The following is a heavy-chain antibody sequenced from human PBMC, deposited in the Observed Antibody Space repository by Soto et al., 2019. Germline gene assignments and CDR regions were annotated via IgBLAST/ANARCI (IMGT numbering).Heavy chain of an antibody. CDR3: VRDSPIGSTFSGYDGIDY. CDR2: IIPILGTA. V-gene: IGHV1-69*08. Sequence: SVKVSCKASGGTFSSYTISWVRQAPGQGLEWMGRIIPILGTANYAQKFQGRVTITADESTSTAYMELSSLRSEDTAVYYCVRDSPIGSTFSGYDGIDYWGQGTLVTVSS. D-gene: IGHD5-12*01. CDR1: GGTFSSYT. J-gene: IGHJ4*02.